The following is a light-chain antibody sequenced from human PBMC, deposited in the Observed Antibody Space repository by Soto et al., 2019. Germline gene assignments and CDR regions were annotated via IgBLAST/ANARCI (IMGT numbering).Light chain of an antibody. CDR2: GAS. V-gene: IGKV3-20*01. J-gene: IGKJ5*01. CDR1: QTISGDY. CDR3: QKYGASSIT. Sequence: ELVLTQSPATLSLSACQRATLSPSASQTISGDYLAWYQQTGGQAPRLLIYGASSRATGIPDRFSASGSGTDFTLTISRLEPEDFAVYYCQKYGASSITFGQGTRLEIK.